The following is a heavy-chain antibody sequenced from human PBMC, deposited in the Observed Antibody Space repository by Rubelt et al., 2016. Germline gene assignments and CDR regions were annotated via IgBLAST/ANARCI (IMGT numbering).Heavy chain of an antibody. V-gene: IGHV4-59*11. Sequence: QVLLQESGPGLVKPSETLSLTCTVSGGSITSHNWSWIRQPPGKGLEWIGYIYDSGSTNYNPSLKSRVSISVDTSKNQLSLKLSSVTAADTAVYYCAKDGASSPWGQGTTVTVSS. CDR3: AKDGASSP. CDR1: GGSITSHN. CDR2: IYDSGST. D-gene: IGHD3-16*01. J-gene: IGHJ6*02.